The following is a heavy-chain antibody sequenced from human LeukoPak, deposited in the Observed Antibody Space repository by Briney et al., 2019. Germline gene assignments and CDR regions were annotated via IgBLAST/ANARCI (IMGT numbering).Heavy chain of an antibody. D-gene: IGHD2-15*01. V-gene: IGHV3-23*01. J-gene: IGHJ4*02. CDR2: ISNNGGYT. CDR1: GFTFSSSA. Sequence: GGSLRLSCEASGFTFSSSAMSWVRQAPGKGLEWVSAISNNGGYTYYADSVQGRFTISRDNSKSTLSLQMNSLRAEDTAVYYCAKQLGYCSDGSCYFPYWGQGTLVTVSS. CDR3: AKQLGYCSDGSCYFPY.